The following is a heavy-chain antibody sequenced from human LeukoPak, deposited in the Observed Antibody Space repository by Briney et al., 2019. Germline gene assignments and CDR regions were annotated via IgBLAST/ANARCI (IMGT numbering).Heavy chain of an antibody. CDR2: IIPIFGTA. CDR3: ARVVFVYGSVLPSQ. Sequence: EASVKVSCKASGGTFSSYAISWVRQAPGQGLEWMGGIIPIFGTANYAQKFQGRVTITTDESTSTAYMELSSLRSEDTAVYYCARVVFVYGSVLPSQWGQGTLVTVSS. V-gene: IGHV1-69*05. CDR1: GGTFSSYA. J-gene: IGHJ4*02. D-gene: IGHD3-10*01.